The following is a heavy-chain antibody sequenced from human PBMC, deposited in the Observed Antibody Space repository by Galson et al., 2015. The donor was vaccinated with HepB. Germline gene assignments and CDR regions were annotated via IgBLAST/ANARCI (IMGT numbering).Heavy chain of an antibody. Sequence: SVKVSCKASGYTLTGYYIHWVRQAPGQGLEWMGQINPNSGGTKYAQKFQGRVTLTSDTSIGTAYMDLNRLKSDDTAVYYCARGDISIIQGIYWFDPWGQGTLVTVSS. J-gene: IGHJ5*02. CDR2: INPNSGGT. CDR1: GYTLTGYY. CDR3: ARGDISIIQGIYWFDP. D-gene: IGHD3-10*01. V-gene: IGHV1-2*06.